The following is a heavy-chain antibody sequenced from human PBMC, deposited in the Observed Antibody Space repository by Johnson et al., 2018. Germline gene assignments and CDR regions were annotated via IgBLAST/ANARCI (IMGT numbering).Heavy chain of an antibody. V-gene: IGHV3-66*02. CDR1: GFTVNSNY. CDR2: IERDGRT. J-gene: IGHJ3*02. D-gene: IGHD6-19*01. CDR3: AREGANSGWNSAFDI. Sequence: VQLVQSGGGLVQPGGSLRLSCVASGFTVNSNYINWVRQAPGQGLEWVLVIERDGRTYFADSVKGRFTISRYNAKNTLCLQMNILRPEDTAVYFCAREGANSGWNSAFDIWGQGRMVTVSS.